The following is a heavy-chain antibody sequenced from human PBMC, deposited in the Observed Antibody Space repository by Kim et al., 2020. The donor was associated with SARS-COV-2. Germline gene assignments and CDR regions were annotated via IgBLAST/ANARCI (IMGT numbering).Heavy chain of an antibody. Sequence: SVKVSCKASGYTFTGYYMHWVRQAPGQGLEWMGWINPSSSGTKYAQKFQDRVTMTGDTSTSTAYMELSSLRYDDTAVYYCATDPPVRGGYFAYWGQGTL. D-gene: IGHD3-10*01. CDR1: GYTFTGYY. J-gene: IGHJ4*03. CDR3: ATDPPVRGGYFAY. CDR2: INPSSSGT. V-gene: IGHV1-2*02.